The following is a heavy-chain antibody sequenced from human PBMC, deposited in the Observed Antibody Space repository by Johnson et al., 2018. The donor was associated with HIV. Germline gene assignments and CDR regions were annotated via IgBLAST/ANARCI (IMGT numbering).Heavy chain of an antibody. V-gene: IGHV3-13*01. CDR3: AKRPGGDGYSADAFDI. CDR2: IGTAGDT. Sequence: VQLVESGGGVVQPGRSLRLSCAASGFTFSPYGMHWVRQSTGKGLEWVSAIGTAGDTYYPGSVEGRFTISRENAKNSLYLQMNSLRAGDTALYYCAKRPGGDGYSADAFDIWGQGTMVTVSS. CDR1: GFTFSPYG. D-gene: IGHD5-24*01. J-gene: IGHJ3*02.